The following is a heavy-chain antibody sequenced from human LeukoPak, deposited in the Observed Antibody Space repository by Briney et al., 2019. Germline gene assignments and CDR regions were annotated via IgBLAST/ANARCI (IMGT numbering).Heavy chain of an antibody. D-gene: IGHD6-19*01. CDR1: GYTFTSYG. J-gene: IGHJ5*02. CDR3: AREWLAGGYNWFDP. V-gene: IGHV1-18*01. Sequence: ASVKVSCKASGYTFTSYGISWVRQAPGQGLEWMGWISAYNGNTNYAQKPQGRVTMTTDTSTSTAYMELRSLRSDDTAVYYCAREWLAGGYNWFDPWGQGTLVTVSS. CDR2: ISAYNGNT.